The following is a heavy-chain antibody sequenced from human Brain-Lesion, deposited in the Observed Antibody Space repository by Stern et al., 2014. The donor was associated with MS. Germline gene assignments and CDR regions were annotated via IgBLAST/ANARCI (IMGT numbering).Heavy chain of an antibody. CDR3: TRDRLDYGYSYFDY. D-gene: IGHD4-17*01. CDR2: IRSKVYGGAA. Sequence: EVQLLESGGGLIEPGRSLRLSCTASGFSFGDYAINWIRQAPGKGLEWVGFIRSKVYGGAAEYAASVKGGFTISRDDSKSIAYLQVNGLKTEDTAVYYCTRDRLDYGYSYFDYWGQGTLVTVSS. CDR1: GFSFGDYA. V-gene: IGHV3-49*03. J-gene: IGHJ4*02.